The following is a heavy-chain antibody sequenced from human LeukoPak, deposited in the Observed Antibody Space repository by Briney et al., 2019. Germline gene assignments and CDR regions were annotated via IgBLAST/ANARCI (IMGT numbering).Heavy chain of an antibody. CDR1: GFTFGDYA. D-gene: IGHD3-22*01. J-gene: IGHJ4*02. Sequence: PGRSLRLSCTASGFTFGDYALTWVRQAPGKGLEWLGFIRSKTYGGTTELAASVEARFTISRDDSKSIAYLQMNSLKTEDTAVYYCTRSEYTYYYDGSGYLIDYWGQGTLVTVSS. CDR3: TRSEYTYYYDGSGYLIDY. CDR2: IRSKTYGGTT. V-gene: IGHV3-49*04.